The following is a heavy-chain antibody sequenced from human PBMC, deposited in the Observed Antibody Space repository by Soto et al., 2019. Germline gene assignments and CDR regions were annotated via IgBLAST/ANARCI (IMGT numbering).Heavy chain of an antibody. CDR1: GFTFSTYA. CDR3: ASDYDSWSGYYPYYFDY. D-gene: IGHD3-3*01. V-gene: IGHV3-23*01. Sequence: GGSLRLSCAASGFTFSTYAMSWVRQAPGKGLQWVSAISASGGRTYYADSVKGRFTISRDNSKSTLYLQMNSLRAEDTAVYYCASDYDSWSGYYPYYFDYWGQGTLVTVAA. J-gene: IGHJ4*02. CDR2: ISASGGRT.